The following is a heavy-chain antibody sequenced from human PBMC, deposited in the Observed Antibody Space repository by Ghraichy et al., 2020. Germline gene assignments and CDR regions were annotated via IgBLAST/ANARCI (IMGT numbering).Heavy chain of an antibody. CDR1: GYTLTELS. J-gene: IGHJ5*02. CDR3: ATKTSDDFWSGYYSP. CDR2: FDPEDGET. Sequence: ASVKVSCKVSGYTLTELSMHWVRQAPGKGLEWMGGFDPEDGETIYAQKFQGRVTMTEDTSTDTAYMELSSLRSEDTAVYYCATKTSDDFWSGYYSPWGQGTLVTVSS. D-gene: IGHD3-3*01. V-gene: IGHV1-24*01.